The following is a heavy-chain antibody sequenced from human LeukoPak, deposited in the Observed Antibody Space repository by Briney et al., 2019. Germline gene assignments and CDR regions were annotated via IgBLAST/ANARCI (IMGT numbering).Heavy chain of an antibody. D-gene: IGHD2-2*01. CDR3: ARLGYCSSTSCYYFDY. Sequence: SETLSLTCAVSGYSISSGYYWSWIRQPPGKGLEWIGSIYHSGSTHYNPSLKSRVTISVDTSKNQFALKLSSVTAADTAVYYCARLGYCSSTSCYYFDYWGQGTLVTVSS. CDR2: IYHSGST. V-gene: IGHV4-38-2*01. CDR1: GYSISSGYY. J-gene: IGHJ4*02.